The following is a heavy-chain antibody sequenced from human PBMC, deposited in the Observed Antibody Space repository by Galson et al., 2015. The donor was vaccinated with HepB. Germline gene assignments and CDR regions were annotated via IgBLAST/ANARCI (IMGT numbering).Heavy chain of an antibody. CDR1: GFTVSSNY. CDR3: ARDPAPPGTAVAGDG. V-gene: IGHV3-53*01. D-gene: IGHD6-19*01. CDR2: IYSGGST. Sequence: SLRLSCAASGFTVSSNYMSWVRQAPGKGLEWVSVIYSGGSTYYADSVKGRFTISRDNSKNTLYLQMNSLRAEDTAVYYCARDPAPPGTAVAGDGWGQGTLVTVSS. J-gene: IGHJ4*02.